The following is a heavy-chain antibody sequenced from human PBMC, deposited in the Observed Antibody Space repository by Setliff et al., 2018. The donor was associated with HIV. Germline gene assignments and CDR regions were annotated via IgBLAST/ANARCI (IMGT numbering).Heavy chain of an antibody. CDR3: AREECTSWPRVHY. V-gene: IGHV4-61*02. CDR1: GDSISSGNYY. J-gene: IGHJ4*02. D-gene: IGHD6-13*01. Sequence: PSETLSLTCTFSGDSISSGNYYWSWIRQPAGKGLEWIGRMHTSGSTSYNPSLKSRVTISTDTSKNQFSLELTSVIAADTAVYYCAREECTSWPRVHYWGQGALVTVAS. CDR2: MHTSGST.